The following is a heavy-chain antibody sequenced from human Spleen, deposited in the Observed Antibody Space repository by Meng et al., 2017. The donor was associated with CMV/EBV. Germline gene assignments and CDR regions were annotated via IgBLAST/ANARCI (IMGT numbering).Heavy chain of an antibody. CDR1: GASIRSYY. V-gene: IGHV4-59*01. D-gene: IGHD1-7*01. CDR3: ARGPPYMELERNYFDP. CDR2: IYHSGTI. Sequence: SETLSLTCSFSGASIRSYYWSWIRQSPGKGLEWIGQIYHSGTINYNPSLWSRVTMSVDKSNNQFSLKLTSVTAADTAVYYCARGPPYMELERNYFDPWGQGSLVTVSS. J-gene: IGHJ5*02.